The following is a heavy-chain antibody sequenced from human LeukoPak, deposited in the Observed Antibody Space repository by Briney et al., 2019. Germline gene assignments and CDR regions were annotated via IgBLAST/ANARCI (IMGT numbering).Heavy chain of an antibody. CDR3: ARDPRTYYYDSSGYFDY. CDR2: IFPIFGTA. J-gene: IGHJ4*02. CDR1: GGTFSSYA. V-gene: IGHV1-69*01. D-gene: IGHD3-22*01. Sequence: ASVKVSCKASGGTFSSYAISWVRQAPGQGLEWMGGIFPIFGTANYAQKFQGRVTITADESTSTAYMELSSLRSEDTAVYYCARDPRTYYYDSSGYFDYWGQGTLVTVSS.